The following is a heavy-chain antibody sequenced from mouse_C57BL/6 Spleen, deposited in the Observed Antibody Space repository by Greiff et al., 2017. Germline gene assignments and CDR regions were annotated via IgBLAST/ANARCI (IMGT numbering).Heavy chain of an antibody. Sequence: VQLQQSGPELVKPGASVKISCKASGYAFSSSWMNWVKQRPGKGLEWIGRIYPGDGDTNYNGKFKGKATRTADKSSSTAYMQLSSLTSEDSAVYFCARNGSPQAWFAYWGQGTLVTVSA. CDR1: GYAFSSSW. CDR3: ARNGSPQAWFAY. V-gene: IGHV1-82*01. CDR2: IYPGDGDT. J-gene: IGHJ3*01. D-gene: IGHD1-1*01.